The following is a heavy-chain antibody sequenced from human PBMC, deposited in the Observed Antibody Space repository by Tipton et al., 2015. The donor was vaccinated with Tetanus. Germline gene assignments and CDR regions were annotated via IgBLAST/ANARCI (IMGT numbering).Heavy chain of an antibody. CDR2: IYGGNT. V-gene: IGHV4-39*01. Sequence: TLSFTCTVSGGSISTTDSYWGWIRQPPGKGLEWIALIYGGNTYYDPSLKSRVGISLDTSKNQFSLKLTSVTAADTAIYYCARRNYPYYFDYWGQGILVTVSS. CDR1: GGSISTTDSY. CDR3: ARRNYPYYFDY. J-gene: IGHJ4*02. D-gene: IGHD5-24*01.